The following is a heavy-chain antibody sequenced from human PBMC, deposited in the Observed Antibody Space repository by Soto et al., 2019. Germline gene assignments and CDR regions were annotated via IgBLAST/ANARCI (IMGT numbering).Heavy chain of an antibody. J-gene: IGHJ4*02. Sequence: ASGKVSCKASGYTFTSYAMHWVRQAPGQRLEWMGWINAGNGNTKYSQKFQGRVTITRDTSASTAYMELSSLRSEDTTVYYCARDDYDSSGYSTCRFDYWGQGNLVTVS. CDR2: INAGNGNT. CDR1: GYTFTSYA. D-gene: IGHD3-22*01. V-gene: IGHV1-3*01. CDR3: ARDDYDSSGYSTCRFDY.